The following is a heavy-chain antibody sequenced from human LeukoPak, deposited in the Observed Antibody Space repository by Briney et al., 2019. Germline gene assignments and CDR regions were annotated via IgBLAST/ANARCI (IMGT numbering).Heavy chain of an antibody. CDR3: TRAKRVIFDY. CDR1: EHTFTRYY. Sequence: GASVKASCKASEHTFTRYYMHWVPQAPGQRLEWMGRINPNSGATLYAQKSQGRVTMTRDTSNNTAYKELSSLRSDDTAVYYCTRAKRVIFDYWGQGTLVTVSS. CDR2: INPNSGAT. V-gene: IGHV1-2*06. J-gene: IGHJ4*02. D-gene: IGHD1-1*01.